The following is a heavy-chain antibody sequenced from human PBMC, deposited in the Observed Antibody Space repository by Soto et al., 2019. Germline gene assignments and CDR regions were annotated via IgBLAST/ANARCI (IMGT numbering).Heavy chain of an antibody. CDR3: ARDRSTRVGATTRSYYYYGMDV. D-gene: IGHD1-26*01. V-gene: IGHV4-61*01. J-gene: IGHJ6*02. Sequence: SETLSLTCTVSGGSVSSGSYYWSWIRQPPGKGLEWIGYIYYSGSTNYNPSLKSRVTISVDTSKNQFSLKLSSVTAADTAVYYCARDRSTRVGATTRSYYYYGMDVWGQGTTVTVSS. CDR1: GGSVSSGSYY. CDR2: IYYSGST.